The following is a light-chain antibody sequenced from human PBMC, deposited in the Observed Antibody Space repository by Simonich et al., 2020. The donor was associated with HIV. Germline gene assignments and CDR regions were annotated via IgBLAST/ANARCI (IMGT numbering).Light chain of an antibody. CDR1: QSVSSN. J-gene: IGKJ2*01. Sequence: EIVMTQSPATLSGSPGERATLSCRASQSVSSNLACDQQKPGQSPRLLIYGASTRAAGIPARFSGSGFGTEFSLTISSLKSEDFVVYHCQQYNNWPNTFGQGTKLEIK. CDR3: QQYNNWPNT. V-gene: IGKV3-15*01. CDR2: GAS.